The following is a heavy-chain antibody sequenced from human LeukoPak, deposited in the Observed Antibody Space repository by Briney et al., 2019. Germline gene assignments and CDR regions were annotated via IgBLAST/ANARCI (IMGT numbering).Heavy chain of an antibody. CDR3: TRDGGVAVTPLDFDF. V-gene: IGHV4-59*11. CDR2: ISYSGST. Sequence: SQTLSLTCTVSGASISSHYWSWIRQSPGKGLEWIGYISYSGSTDYNPSLKSRVTLSVDTSKNQISLRLSSVTAADTAVYYCTRDGGVAVTPLDFDFWGQGTLVTVSS. J-gene: IGHJ4*02. CDR1: GASISSHY. D-gene: IGHD6-19*01.